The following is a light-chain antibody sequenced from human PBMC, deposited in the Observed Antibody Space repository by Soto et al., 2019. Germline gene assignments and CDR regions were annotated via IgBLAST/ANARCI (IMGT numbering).Light chain of an antibody. Sequence: EIVMTQSPATLSVSPGERATLSCRASQCVSSNLAWYQQNPGQAPRLLIYGASTRATGIPARFSGSGSGTEFTLTISSLQSEDFAVYYCQQYNNWPLYTFGQGTKLEIK. CDR2: GAS. V-gene: IGKV3-15*01. CDR3: QQYNNWPLYT. J-gene: IGKJ2*01. CDR1: QCVSSN.